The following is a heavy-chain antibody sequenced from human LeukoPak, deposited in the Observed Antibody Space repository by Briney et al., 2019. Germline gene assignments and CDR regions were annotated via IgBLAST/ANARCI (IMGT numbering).Heavy chain of an antibody. J-gene: IGHJ4*02. D-gene: IGHD1-26*01. Sequence: PGGSLRLSCAASGFTVSSNYMNWVRQAPGKGLEWVSAITGSGGRTYYADSVKGRFTISRDNSKNTLYLQMNSLRAEDTAIYYCAKEYTGTFSPFPSYFDNWGQGTLVTVSS. CDR3: AKEYTGTFSPFPSYFDN. CDR1: GFTVSSNY. CDR2: ITGSGGRT. V-gene: IGHV3-23*01.